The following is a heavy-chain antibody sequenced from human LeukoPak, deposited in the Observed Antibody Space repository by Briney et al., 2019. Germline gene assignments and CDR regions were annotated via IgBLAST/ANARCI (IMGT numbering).Heavy chain of an antibody. CDR2: INPSGGST. J-gene: IGHJ4*02. CDR1: GYTFNN. V-gene: IGHV1-46*02. D-gene: IGHD3-22*01. Sequence: ASVKVSCKASGYTFNNMHWVRQAPGQGLEWMGIINPSGGSTSYAQKFQGRVTMTRDTSTSTVYMELSSLTSEDTAVYYCARAHYDSDPFDYWGQGTLVTVSS. CDR3: ARAHYDSDPFDY.